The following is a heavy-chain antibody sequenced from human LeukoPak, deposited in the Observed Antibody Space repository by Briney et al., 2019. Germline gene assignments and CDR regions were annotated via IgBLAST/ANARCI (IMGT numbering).Heavy chain of an antibody. CDR3: AKADSYGYFDY. J-gene: IGHJ4*02. CDR2: ISWNSGSI. D-gene: IGHD5-18*01. Sequence: PGGSLRLSCAASGFTFDDYAMHWVRQAPGKGLEWVSGISWNSGSIGYADSVKGRFTISRDNAKNSLYLQMNSLRAEDTALYYCAKADSYGYFDYWGQGTLVTVFS. CDR1: GFTFDDYA. V-gene: IGHV3-9*01.